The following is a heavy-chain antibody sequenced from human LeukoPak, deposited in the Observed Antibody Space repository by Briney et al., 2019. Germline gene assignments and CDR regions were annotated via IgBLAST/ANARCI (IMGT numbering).Heavy chain of an antibody. Sequence: ASVKVSYKASGYTFTGYYIHWVRQAPGQGLEWMGWISPNSGGTNYAQKFQGRVTMTRDTSINTAYMELSRLRSDDTAVYYCARDSGTYSFDYWGQGTLVTVSS. CDR2: ISPNSGGT. CDR3: ARDSGTYSFDY. D-gene: IGHD1-26*01. CDR1: GYTFTGYY. J-gene: IGHJ4*02. V-gene: IGHV1-2*02.